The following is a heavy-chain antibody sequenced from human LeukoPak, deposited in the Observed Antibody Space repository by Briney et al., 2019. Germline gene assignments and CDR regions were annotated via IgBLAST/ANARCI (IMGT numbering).Heavy chain of an antibody. D-gene: IGHD2-21*02. CDR3: ARRSCGGDCYYDVAFDI. Sequence: PSETLSLTCTVSGGSISSSSYYWGWIRQPPGKGLEWLGSIYYSGSTYYNPSLKSRVTISVDTSKNQFSLKLSSVTAADTAVYYCARRSCGGDCYYDVAFDIWGQGTMVTVSS. CDR2: IYYSGST. V-gene: IGHV4-39*01. CDR1: GGSISSSSYY. J-gene: IGHJ3*02.